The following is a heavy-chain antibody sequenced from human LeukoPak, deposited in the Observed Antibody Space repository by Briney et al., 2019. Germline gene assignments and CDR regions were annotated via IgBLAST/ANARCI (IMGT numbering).Heavy chain of an antibody. CDR1: GFTFSSYW. V-gene: IGHV3-74*01. CDR2: LNSDGSNT. Sequence: GGSLRLSCAASGFTFSSYWMNWVRQAPGKGLVWVSRLNSDGSNTFYADSVKGRFTISRDNAKNSLYLQMNSLRAEDTAVYYCARVSPKYCSSTSCFDYWGQGTLVTVSS. J-gene: IGHJ4*02. CDR3: ARVSPKYCSSTSCFDY. D-gene: IGHD2-2*01.